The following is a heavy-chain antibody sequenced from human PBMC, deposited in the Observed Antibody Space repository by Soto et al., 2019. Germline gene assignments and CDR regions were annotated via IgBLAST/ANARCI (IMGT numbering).Heavy chain of an antibody. CDR2: INPNSGAT. Sequence: QVQLVQSGAEVKKPGASVKVSCRSSGYTFTAYYIHWLRQAPGQGLEWMGWINPNSGATNYAQKFQGWVTMTRDTSTTTAYIELSRLRSDDTAVYYGAKFSSTYYYFDYWGQGTLVTVSS. D-gene: IGHD6-13*01. V-gene: IGHV1-2*04. CDR3: AKFSSTYYYFDY. CDR1: GYTFTAYY. J-gene: IGHJ4*02.